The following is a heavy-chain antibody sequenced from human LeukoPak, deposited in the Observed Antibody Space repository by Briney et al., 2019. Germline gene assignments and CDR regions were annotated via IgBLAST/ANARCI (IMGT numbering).Heavy chain of an antibody. CDR2: INHSGST. D-gene: IGHD4-23*01. CDR1: GGSFSGYY. V-gene: IGHV4-34*01. CDR3: ATVLNSPHGDY. J-gene: IGHJ4*02. Sequence: SETLSLTCAVYGGSFSGYYWSWIRQPPGKGLEWIGEINHSGSTNYNPSLKSRVTISVDTSKNQFSLKLSSVTAADTAVYYCATVLNSPHGDYWGQGTLVTVSS.